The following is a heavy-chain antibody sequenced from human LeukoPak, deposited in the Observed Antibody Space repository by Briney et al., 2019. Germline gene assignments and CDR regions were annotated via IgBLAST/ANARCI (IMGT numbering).Heavy chain of an antibody. Sequence: ASVKVSCKASGYTFTGYYMHWVRQAPGQGLEWMGWINPNSGGTNYAQKFQGRVTMTRDTSISTAYMELSRLRSDDTAVYYCARGRYYDSSGYYFHLDYWGQGTLVTVSS. CDR3: ARGRYYDSSGYYFHLDY. V-gene: IGHV1-2*02. J-gene: IGHJ4*02. CDR2: INPNSGGT. D-gene: IGHD3-22*01. CDR1: GYTFTGYY.